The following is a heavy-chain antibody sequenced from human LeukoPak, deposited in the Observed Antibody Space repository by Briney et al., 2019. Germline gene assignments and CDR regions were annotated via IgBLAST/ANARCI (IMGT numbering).Heavy chain of an antibody. CDR1: GDSFNIYY. D-gene: IGHD7-27*01. CDR3: ASRKLGNDY. CDR2: IYYSGST. V-gene: IGHV4-59*01. J-gene: IGHJ4*02. Sequence: PSETLSLTCSVSGDSFNIYYWSWIRQPPGKGLEWIGYIYYSGSTNYNPSLKSRVTISADTSQNQFSLKLSSVTAADTAVYYCASRKLGNDYWGQGTLVTVSS.